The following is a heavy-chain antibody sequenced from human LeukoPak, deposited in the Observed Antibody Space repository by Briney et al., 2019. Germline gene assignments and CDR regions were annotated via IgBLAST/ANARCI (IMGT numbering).Heavy chain of an antibody. CDR3: AKYRSGGKSSTFDY. D-gene: IGHD6-25*01. J-gene: IGHJ4*02. V-gene: IGHV3-23*01. CDR2: ISGSGGST. CDR1: GFAFGSYA. Sequence: PGGSLRLSCAASGFAFGSYAINWVRQAPGKGLEWVSAISGSGGSTHYADSVKGRFTISRDNSKNTLYLQMNSLRAEDTAVYYCAKYRSGGKSSTFDYWGQGTLVTVSS.